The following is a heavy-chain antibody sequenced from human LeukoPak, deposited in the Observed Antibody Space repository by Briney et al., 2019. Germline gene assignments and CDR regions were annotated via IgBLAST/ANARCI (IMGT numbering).Heavy chain of an antibody. V-gene: IGHV4-4*07. D-gene: IGHD3-22*01. CDR2: INYSGYS. CDR1: GGSISNYY. CDR3: ARGGLVSSGWFSFGH. Sequence: SETLSLTCTVSGGSISNYYWSWIRQPAGKGLEWIGRINYSGYSNYNPSLKSRVTMSVDTSKNQFSLKLSSVTAADTAVYYCARGGLVSSGWFSFGHWGQGTLVTVSS. J-gene: IGHJ4*02.